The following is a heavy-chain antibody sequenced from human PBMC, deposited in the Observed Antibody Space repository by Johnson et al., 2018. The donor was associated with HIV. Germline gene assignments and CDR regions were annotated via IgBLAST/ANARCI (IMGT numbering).Heavy chain of an antibody. CDR3: VFGTGLDCSGGSCYLMAAFDI. Sequence: QVKLVESGGGVVQPGRSLRLSCAASGFTFRVTQAPGKGLEWVAVISYDGSNKYYADSVKGRFTISRDNSKNTLYLQMNSLRAEDTAVYYCVFGTGLDCSGGSCYLMAAFDIWGQGTRVTVSS. CDR1: GFTF. CDR2: ISYDGSNK. J-gene: IGHJ3*02. V-gene: IGHV3-30-3*01. D-gene: IGHD2-15*01.